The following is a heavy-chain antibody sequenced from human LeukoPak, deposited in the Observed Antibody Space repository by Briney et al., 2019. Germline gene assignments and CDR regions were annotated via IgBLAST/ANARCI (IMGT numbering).Heavy chain of an antibody. CDR2: ISGSGGST. CDR3: AKDRRRYYDFWSGYSGLFDY. J-gene: IGHJ4*02. D-gene: IGHD3-3*01. Sequence: GGSLRLSCAASGFTFSSYAMSWVRQAPGKGLEWVSAISGSGGSTYYADSVKGRFTISRDNSKNTLYLQMNSLRAEDTAVYYCAKDRRRYYDFWSGYSGLFDYWGQGTLVTVSS. V-gene: IGHV3-23*01. CDR1: GFTFSSYA.